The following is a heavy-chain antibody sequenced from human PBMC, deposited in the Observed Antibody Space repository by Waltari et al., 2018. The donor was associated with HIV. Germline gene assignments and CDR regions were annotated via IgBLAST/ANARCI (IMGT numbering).Heavy chain of an antibody. Sequence: EVQLVESGGGLVQPGGSLRLSCAASGFTFSSYSLNWVRQAPGKGLEWVSYISSSSSTIYYADSVKGRFTISRDNAKNSLYLQMNSLRAEDTAVYYCARPDFGSYYYFDYWGQGTLVTVSS. CDR2: ISSSSSTI. V-gene: IGHV3-48*01. D-gene: IGHD1-26*01. CDR3: ARPDFGSYYYFDY. J-gene: IGHJ4*02. CDR1: GFTFSSYS.